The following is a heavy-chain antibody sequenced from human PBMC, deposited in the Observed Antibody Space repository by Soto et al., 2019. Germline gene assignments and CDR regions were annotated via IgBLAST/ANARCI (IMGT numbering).Heavy chain of an antibody. D-gene: IGHD3-3*02. CDR1: GFTFSSYD. V-gene: IGHV3-30*18. CDR3: AKGRSGSIGLDY. J-gene: IGHJ4*02. CDR2: ISYDGSSK. Sequence: QVQLVESGGGVVQPGRSLRLSCAASGFTFSSYDMHWVRQAPGKGLEWVAIISYDGSSKYYTDSVKGRFTISRDNSKNTQYLQTNSLRSEHTAVYYFAKGRSGSIGLDYWGQGTLVTV.